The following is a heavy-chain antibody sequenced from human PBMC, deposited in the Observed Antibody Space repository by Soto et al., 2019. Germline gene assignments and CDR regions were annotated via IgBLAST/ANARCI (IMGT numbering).Heavy chain of an antibody. J-gene: IGHJ6*03. D-gene: IGHD4-17*01. CDR1: GFTVSSNY. CDR2: IYSGGST. V-gene: IGHV3-66*01. Sequence: GGSLRLSCAASGFTVSSNYMSWVRQAPGKGLEWVSVIYSGGSTYYADSVKGRFTISRDNSKNTLYLQMNSLRAEDTAVYYCARDTSFYGVYYMDVWGKGTTVTVSS. CDR3: ARDTSFYGVYYMDV.